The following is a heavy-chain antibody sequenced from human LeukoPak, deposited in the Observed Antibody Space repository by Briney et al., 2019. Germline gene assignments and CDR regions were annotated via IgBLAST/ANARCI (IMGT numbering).Heavy chain of an antibody. CDR1: GFTFSRYG. D-gene: IGHD6-19*01. Sequence: PGGSLRLSCAASGFTFSRYGMHWVRQAPGKGLEGVAVISYDGSNKYYADSVKGRFTISRDNSKNTLYLQMTSLRAADTAVSYCAKDGDSSGWYYFDYWGQGTLVTVSS. V-gene: IGHV3-30*18. CDR2: ISYDGSNK. CDR3: AKDGDSSGWYYFDY. J-gene: IGHJ4*02.